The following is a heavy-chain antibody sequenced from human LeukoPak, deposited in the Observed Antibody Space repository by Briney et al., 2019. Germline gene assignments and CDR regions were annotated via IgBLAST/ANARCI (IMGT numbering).Heavy chain of an antibody. Sequence: GESLKISCTASGYDFANSWIGWVRQMPGKGLERMGRIDPDDSYTNYSPSFQGHVTISADKSISTAYLHWSSLKASDTAMYYCARHFGGSYYDDYWGQGTLVTVSS. CDR1: GYDFANSW. D-gene: IGHD1-26*01. V-gene: IGHV5-10-1*01. J-gene: IGHJ4*02. CDR3: ARHFGGSYYDDY. CDR2: IDPDDSYT.